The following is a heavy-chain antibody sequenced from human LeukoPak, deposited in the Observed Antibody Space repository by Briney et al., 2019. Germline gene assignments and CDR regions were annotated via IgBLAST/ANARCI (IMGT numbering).Heavy chain of an antibody. CDR3: ARPPPNYYDSSGSPQYFDY. V-gene: IGHV4-39*01. CDR1: GGSISSSSYY. D-gene: IGHD3-22*01. Sequence: SETLSLTSTVSGGSISSSSYYWGWIRHPPGKGLEWIGSIYYSGSTYYNPSLKSRVTISVDTSKNQFSLKLSSVTAADTAVYYCARPPPNYYDSSGSPQYFDYWGQGTLVTVSS. CDR2: IYYSGST. J-gene: IGHJ4*02.